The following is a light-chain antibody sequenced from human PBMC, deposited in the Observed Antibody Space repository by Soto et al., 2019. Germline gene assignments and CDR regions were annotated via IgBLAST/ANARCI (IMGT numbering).Light chain of an antibody. Sequence: QSVLAQPASVSGSPGQSITISCTGATSDVANFKFVSWYQQHPGKAPKLIIYEGSKRPSGVSDRFSASKSGNTASLTISGLQAEDEADYYCCSYAHINTWVFGGGTKLTVL. CDR3: CSYAHINTWV. V-gene: IGLV2-23*01. J-gene: IGLJ3*02. CDR1: TSDVANFKF. CDR2: EGS.